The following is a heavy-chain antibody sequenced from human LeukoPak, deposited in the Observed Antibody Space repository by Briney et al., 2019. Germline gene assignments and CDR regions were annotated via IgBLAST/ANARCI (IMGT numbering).Heavy chain of an antibody. CDR2: IYYSGST. CDR1: GGSISSYY. J-gene: IGHJ3*02. CDR3: ARDLYSSSWSNAFDI. V-gene: IGHV4-59*01. Sequence: SETPSLTCTVSGGSISSYYWSWIRQPPGKGLEWIGYIYYSGSTNYNPSLKSRVTISVDTSKNQFSLKLSSVTAADTAVYYCARDLYSSSWSNAFDIWGQGTMVTVSS. D-gene: IGHD6-13*01.